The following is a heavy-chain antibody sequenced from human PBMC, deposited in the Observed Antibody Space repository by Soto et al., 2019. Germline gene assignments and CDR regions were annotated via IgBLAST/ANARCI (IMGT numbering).Heavy chain of an antibody. Sequence: GGSLRLSCAASGFTFSSYGMHWVRQAPGKGLEWVAAIRCNGGSTYYADSVKGRFTISRDNSKNTLYLQMNSLRAEDTAVYYCAKDPAPRSKNLEPPDIWGQGTMVTVSS. J-gene: IGHJ3*02. V-gene: IGHV3-23*01. CDR2: IRCNGGST. CDR3: AKDPAPRSKNLEPPDI. CDR1: GFTFSSYG.